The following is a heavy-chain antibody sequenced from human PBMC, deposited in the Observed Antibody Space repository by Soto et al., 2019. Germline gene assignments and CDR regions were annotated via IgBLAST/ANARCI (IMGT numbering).Heavy chain of an antibody. Sequence: SETLSLTCAVSGGSISSSNWWSWVRQPPGKGLEWIGEIYHSGSTNYNPSLKSRVTISVDTSKNQFSLQLNSVTPEDTAVYYCARSQNYYGSGAPTGRYYYYYYYGMDVWGQGTTVTVSS. CDR2: IYHSGST. J-gene: IGHJ6*02. V-gene: IGHV4-4*02. CDR1: GGSISSSNW. D-gene: IGHD3-10*01. CDR3: ARSQNYYGSGAPTGRYYYYYYYGMDV.